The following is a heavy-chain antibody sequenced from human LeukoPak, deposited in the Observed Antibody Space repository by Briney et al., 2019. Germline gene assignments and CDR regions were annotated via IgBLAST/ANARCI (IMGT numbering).Heavy chain of an antibody. D-gene: IGHD6-13*01. CDR3: ASYSSSTWYGLDY. J-gene: IGHJ4*02. Sequence: SETLSLTCTVSSGSISSYYWSWIRQPAGKGLEWIGRIYISGSTDYNPSLKSRVTMSVDTSKNQFSLKLSSVTAADTAVYYCASYSSSTWYGLDYWGQGTLVTVSS. CDR2: IYISGST. CDR1: SGSISSYY. V-gene: IGHV4-4*07.